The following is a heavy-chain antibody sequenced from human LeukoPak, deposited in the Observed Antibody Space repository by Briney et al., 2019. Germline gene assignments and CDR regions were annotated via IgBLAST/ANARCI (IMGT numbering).Heavy chain of an antibody. CDR3: SRGPIQLWVHNGVDV. J-gene: IGHJ6*02. CDR2: IRSKAYRGTT. Sequence: GGSLRLSCTTSGFNFGDHAMTWVRQAPGKGLEWVGFIRSKAYRGTTEYAASVKGRFTITRDDSKSVVYLQMNSLKSEDTAVYYCSRGPIQLWVHNGVDVWGQGTTVTVSS. V-gene: IGHV3-49*04. D-gene: IGHD5-18*01. CDR1: GFNFGDHA.